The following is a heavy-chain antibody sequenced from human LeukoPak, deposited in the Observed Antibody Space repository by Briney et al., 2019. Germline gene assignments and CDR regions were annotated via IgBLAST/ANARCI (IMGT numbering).Heavy chain of an antibody. CDR2: IFHSGST. Sequence: SETLSLTCAVYGGSFSGYYWSWIRQPPGKGLEWIGSIFHSGSTYYNPSLKSRVTISIDTSKNQFSLKLSSVTAADTAVYYCARTGYCSGNSCYLNPIDYWGQGTLVTVSS. CDR1: GGSFSGYY. J-gene: IGHJ4*02. CDR3: ARTGYCSGNSCYLNPIDY. V-gene: IGHV4-34*12. D-gene: IGHD2-15*01.